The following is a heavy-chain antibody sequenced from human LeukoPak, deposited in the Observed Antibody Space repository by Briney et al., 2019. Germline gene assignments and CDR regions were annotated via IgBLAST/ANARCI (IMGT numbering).Heavy chain of an antibody. CDR2: ISSSSSYI. CDR1: GFTFSSYS. CDR3: ARSSGLYCGDYDY. J-gene: IGHJ4*02. V-gene: IGHV3-21*01. Sequence: GGSLRLSCAASGFTFSSYSMNWVRQAPGKGLEWVSSISSSSSYIYYAGSVKGRFTISRDNAKNSLYLQMNSLRAEDTAVYYCARSSGLYCGDYDYWGQGTLVTVSS. D-gene: IGHD4-17*01.